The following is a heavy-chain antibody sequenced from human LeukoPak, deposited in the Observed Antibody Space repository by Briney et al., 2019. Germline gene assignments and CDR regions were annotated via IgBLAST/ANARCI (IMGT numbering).Heavy chain of an antibody. Sequence: GASVKVSCKASGYTFTGYYMHWVRQAPGQGLEWMGWINPNSGGTNYAQKFQGRVTMTRDTSISTAYMELSRLRSDDTAVYYCARDNYGSGSYPMVYWGQGTLVTVSS. D-gene: IGHD3-10*01. J-gene: IGHJ4*02. V-gene: IGHV1-2*02. CDR1: GYTFTGYY. CDR3: ARDNYGSGSYPMVY. CDR2: INPNSGGT.